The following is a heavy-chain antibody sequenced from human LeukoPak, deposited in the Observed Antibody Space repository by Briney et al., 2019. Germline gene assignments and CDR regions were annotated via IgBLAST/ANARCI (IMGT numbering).Heavy chain of an antibody. CDR3: ASQCGAGCPPGAFDL. CDR1: GCHFTPLC. V-gene: IGHV5-51*01. J-gene: IGHJ3*01. CDR2: FYPGDSDT. D-gene: IGHD2-21*02. Sequence: GESLKMPAQPPGCHFTPLCVGRVRQMPGKGLEWMSIFYPGDSDTRYSPPFQGQVTISADKPISTAYLQWSMVNTSETFMHYCASQCGAGCPPGAFDLWGQGTMVTVSS.